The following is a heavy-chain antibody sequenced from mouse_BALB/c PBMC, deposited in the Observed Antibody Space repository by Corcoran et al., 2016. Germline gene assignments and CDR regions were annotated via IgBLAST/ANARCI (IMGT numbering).Heavy chain of an antibody. Sequence: DVQLQESGTALVKPSQSLSLTCSVTGYSITSGYSWNWIRQFPGNKLEWMGYISYDGSNNYNPSLKNRISVTRDTSKNQCFLKLNSVTTEDTATYYCARWGLLRGWDFDVWGAVTTVTVGS. V-gene: IGHV3-6*02. CDR1: GYSITSGYS. J-gene: IGHJ1*01. CDR2: ISYDGSN. D-gene: IGHD2-3*01. CDR3: ARWGLLRGWDFDV.